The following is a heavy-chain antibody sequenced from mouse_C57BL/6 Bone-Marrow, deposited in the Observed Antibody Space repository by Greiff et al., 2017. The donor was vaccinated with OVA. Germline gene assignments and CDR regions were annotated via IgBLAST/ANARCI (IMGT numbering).Heavy chain of an antibody. CDR3: AREGGLLPFAY. CDR2: IDPSDSYT. J-gene: IGHJ3*01. V-gene: IGHV1-69*01. Sequence: QVQLQQPGAELVMPGASVKLSCKASGYTFTSYWMHWVKQRPGQGLEWIGEIDPSDSYTNYNQKFKGKSTLTVDKSSSTAYMQLSSLTSEDSAVYYCAREGGLLPFAYWGQGTLVTVSA. D-gene: IGHD1-1*01. CDR1: GYTFTSYW.